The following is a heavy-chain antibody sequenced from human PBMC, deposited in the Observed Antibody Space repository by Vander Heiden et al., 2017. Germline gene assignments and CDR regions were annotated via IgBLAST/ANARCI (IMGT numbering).Heavy chain of an antibody. CDR3: TTDCQIAAALDY. CDR1: GSTFSNVW. J-gene: IGHJ4*01. D-gene: IGHD6-13*01. V-gene: IGHV3-15*01. Sequence: EVQLVESGGGLVKPGGSLRLPCAASGSTFSNVWRSWVRQAPGKGLEWVGRIKSKTDGGTTDYAAPVKGRFTISRDDSKNTLYLQMKSMKTEDTAVYYCTTDCQIAAALDYWGHGTLVTVYS. CDR2: IKSKTDGGTT.